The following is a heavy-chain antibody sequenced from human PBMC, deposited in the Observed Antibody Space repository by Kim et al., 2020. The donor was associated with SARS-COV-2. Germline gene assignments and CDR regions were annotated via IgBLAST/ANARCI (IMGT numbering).Heavy chain of an antibody. CDR3: ARDRRDYGDQGWWFDS. D-gene: IGHD4-17*01. V-gene: IGHV1-3*01. J-gene: IGHJ5*01. CDR2: ISPGNGNT. CDR1: GYTFTSYA. Sequence: ASVKVSCKASGYTFTSYAMHWVRQAPGQRLEWMGWISPGNGNTKYSQKFQGRVTITRDTSASTAYMELSSLRSEDAAVYYCARDRRDYGDQGWWFDSWGQGTLVTVSS.